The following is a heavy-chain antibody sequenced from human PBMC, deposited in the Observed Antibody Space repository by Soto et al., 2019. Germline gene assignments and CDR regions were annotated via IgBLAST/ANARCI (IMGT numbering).Heavy chain of an antibody. CDR3: ARWWSGSRQGFDP. CDR2: IYYSGST. D-gene: IGHD3-3*01. Sequence: QVQLQESGPGLVKPSQTLSLTCTVSGGSMSSGDYYWSWIRQHPGKGLEWIGYIYYSGSTYYNPSIKSQITKSVDTSKNQFTLKLSSETAADTAVYYCARWWSGSRQGFDPWGQGTLVTVSS. V-gene: IGHV4-31*01. CDR1: GGSMSSGDYY. J-gene: IGHJ5*02.